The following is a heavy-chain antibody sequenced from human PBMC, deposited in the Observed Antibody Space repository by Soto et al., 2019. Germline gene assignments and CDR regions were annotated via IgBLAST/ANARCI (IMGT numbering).Heavy chain of an antibody. CDR2: INPSGGGT. J-gene: IGHJ4*02. Sequence: ASVKVSCKASGYTFTRYYMHGVRQAPGQGLEWMGIINPSGGGTTYAQKFQGRVTMTRDTSTTTFYMQLSSLRSEDTAVYYCAGYMNSGTIIDYLGRGHRIAVSS. CDR1: GYTFTRYY. D-gene: IGHD6-13*01. V-gene: IGHV1-46*01. CDR3: AGYMNSGTIIDY.